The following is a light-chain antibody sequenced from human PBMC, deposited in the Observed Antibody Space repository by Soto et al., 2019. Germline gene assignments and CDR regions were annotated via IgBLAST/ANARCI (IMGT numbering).Light chain of an antibody. Sequence: QSALTQPPSASGSPGQSVTISCTGTSSDVGAYNYVSWYQQHPGKAPKLMIYEVTKRPSGVPDRFSGSKSGNTASLTVSGLQAEAEAKYYCSSYAGSDNYVVFGGGTKLTVL. V-gene: IGLV2-8*01. CDR1: SSDVGAYNY. J-gene: IGLJ2*01. CDR2: EVT. CDR3: SSYAGSDNYVV.